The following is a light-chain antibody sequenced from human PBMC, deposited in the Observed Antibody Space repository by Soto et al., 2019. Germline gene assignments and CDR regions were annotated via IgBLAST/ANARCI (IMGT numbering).Light chain of an antibody. CDR1: QDISNY. CDR3: QQYDNLPPLT. J-gene: IGKJ4*01. CDR2: DAS. Sequence: DIQMTQSPSSLSASVGDRVTITCQASQDISNYLNWYQQKPGKAPKLLIYDASNLETGVPSRFSGSGSGTNFTVTISSLQPEDIATYYCQQYDNLPPLTFGGGIMVEIK. V-gene: IGKV1-33*01.